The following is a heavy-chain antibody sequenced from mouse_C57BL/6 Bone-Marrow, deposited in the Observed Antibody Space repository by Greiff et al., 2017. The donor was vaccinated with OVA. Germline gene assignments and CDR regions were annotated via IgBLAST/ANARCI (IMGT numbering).Heavy chain of an antibody. Sequence: VQLQQSGAELAKPGASVKLSCKASGYTFTSYWMHWVKQRPGQGLEWIGYINPSSGYTKYNQKFKDKATLTADKSSSPAYMQLSSLTYEDSAVYYCARSQGGPNYYGSSYWYFDVWGTGTTVTVSS. CDR1: GYTFTSYW. CDR3: ARSQGGPNYYGSSYWYFDV. J-gene: IGHJ1*03. D-gene: IGHD1-1*01. V-gene: IGHV1-7*01. CDR2: INPSSGYT.